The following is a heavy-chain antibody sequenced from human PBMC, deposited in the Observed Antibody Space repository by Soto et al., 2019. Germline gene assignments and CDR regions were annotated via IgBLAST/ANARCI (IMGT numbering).Heavy chain of an antibody. CDR1: GFTFRSYG. CDR3: AKAHPYYDFWSGYSREYYYYYGMDV. CDR2: ISYDGRNK. V-gene: IGHV3-30*18. Sequence: ESGGGVVQPGRSLRLSCAASGFTFRSYGMHWVRQAPGKGLEWVAVISYDGRNKYYADSVKGRFTISRDNSKNTLYLLMNSLRAEDTAVYYCAKAHPYYDFWSGYSREYYYYYGMDVWGQGTTVTVSS. J-gene: IGHJ6*02. D-gene: IGHD3-3*01.